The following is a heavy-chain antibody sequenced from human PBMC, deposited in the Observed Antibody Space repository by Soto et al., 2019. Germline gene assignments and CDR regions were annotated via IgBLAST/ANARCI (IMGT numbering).Heavy chain of an antibody. CDR3: AADGTIAAAGRESYYYGMDV. CDR1: GFTFTSSA. J-gene: IGHJ6*02. D-gene: IGHD6-13*01. Sequence: SVKVSCKASGFTFTSSAMQWVRQARGQRLEWIGWIVVGSGNTNYAQKFQERVTITRDMSTSTAYMELSSLRSEDTAVYYCAADGTIAAAGRESYYYGMDVWGQGTTVTVSS. V-gene: IGHV1-58*02. CDR2: IVVGSGNT.